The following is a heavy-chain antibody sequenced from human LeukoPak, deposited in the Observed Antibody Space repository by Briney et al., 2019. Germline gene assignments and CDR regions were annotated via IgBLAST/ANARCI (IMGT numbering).Heavy chain of an antibody. V-gene: IGHV3-23*01. CDR1: GFTFSSYA. D-gene: IGHD6-19*01. Sequence: PGGSLRLSCAASGFTFSSYAMSWVRQAPGKGLEWVSAIVRSGGSRYYADFVNRRFIIARANSSKTPYLQLNSLRADDTAVYYCAKGADDSGDWPGWYFDYWGQGALVTVSS. J-gene: IGHJ4*02. CDR2: IVRSGGSR. CDR3: AKGADDSGDWPGWYFDY.